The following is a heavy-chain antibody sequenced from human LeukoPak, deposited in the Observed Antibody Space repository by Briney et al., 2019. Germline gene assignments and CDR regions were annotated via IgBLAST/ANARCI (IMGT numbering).Heavy chain of an antibody. CDR1: GFTFSSYA. V-gene: IGHV3-30-3*01. J-gene: IGHJ5*02. D-gene: IGHD3-16*02. CDR3: ARDRPDLGELSS. Sequence: GGSLRLSCAASGFTFSSYAMHWVRQAPGKGLEWVAVISYDGSNKYYADSVKGRFTISRDNAKNSLYLQMNSLRAEDTAVYYCARDRPDLGELSSWGQGTLVTVSS. CDR2: ISYDGSNK.